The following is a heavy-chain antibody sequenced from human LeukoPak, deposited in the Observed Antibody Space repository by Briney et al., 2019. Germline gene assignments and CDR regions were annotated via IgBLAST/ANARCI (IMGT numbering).Heavy chain of an antibody. CDR1: GFTFDDYA. J-gene: IGHJ4*02. Sequence: GGSLRLSCAASGFTFDDYAMHWVRQTPGKGLEWVSGISWNTGSIGYADSVKGRFTISRDNTKNSLYLQMNSLKAEDTALYYCAKDLISMVRGVMVHWGQGTLVTVSS. CDR3: AKDLISMVRGVMVH. D-gene: IGHD3-10*01. CDR2: ISWNTGSI. V-gene: IGHV3-9*01.